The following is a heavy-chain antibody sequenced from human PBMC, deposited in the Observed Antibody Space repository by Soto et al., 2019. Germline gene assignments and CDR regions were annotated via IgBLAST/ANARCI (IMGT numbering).Heavy chain of an antibody. V-gene: IGHV3-9*01. CDR2: ISWSSASI. Sequence: GGSLRLSCAASGFTFNDYAMHWVRQTPGKGLEWVSGISWSSASIGYADSVRGRFTISRDNAKNSLYLQMNSLGTEDTALYYCAREPLGDYVGYWGQGTLVTVSS. CDR3: AREPLGDYVGY. CDR1: GFTFNDYA. D-gene: IGHD2-15*01. J-gene: IGHJ4*02.